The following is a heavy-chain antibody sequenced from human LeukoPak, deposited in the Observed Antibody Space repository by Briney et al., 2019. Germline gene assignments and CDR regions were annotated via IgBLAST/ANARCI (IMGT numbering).Heavy chain of an antibody. CDR2: ISYDGSNK. CDR1: GFTFSSYA. V-gene: IGHV3-30-3*01. D-gene: IGHD3-10*01. CDR3: ARDRVAMVRGVNDLDY. J-gene: IGHJ4*02. Sequence: PGGSLGLSCAASGFTFSSYAMHWVRQAPGKGLEWVAVISYDGSNKYYADSVKGRLTISRDNSKNTLYLQMNSLRAEDTAVYYCARDRVAMVRGVNDLDYWGQGTLVTVSS.